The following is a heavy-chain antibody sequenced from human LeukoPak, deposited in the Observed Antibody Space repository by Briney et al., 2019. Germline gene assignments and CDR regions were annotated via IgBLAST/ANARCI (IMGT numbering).Heavy chain of an antibody. V-gene: IGHV1-69*01. CDR3: ARAAKYSGSYLGNYFDY. J-gene: IGHJ4*02. CDR1: GGTFSSYA. Sequence: VASVKVSCKASGGTFSSYAISWVRQAPGQGLEWMGGIIPIFSTANYAQKFQGRVTITADESTSTAYMELSSLRSEDTAVYYCARAAKYSGSYLGNYFDYWGQGTLVTVSS. D-gene: IGHD1-26*01. CDR2: IIPIFSTA.